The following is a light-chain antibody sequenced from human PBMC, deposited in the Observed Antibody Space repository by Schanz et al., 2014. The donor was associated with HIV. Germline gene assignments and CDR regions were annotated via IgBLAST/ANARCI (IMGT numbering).Light chain of an antibody. Sequence: EIVLTQSPATLSLSPGERATLSCRASQSVSSYLAWYQQKPGQAPRLLIYDASNRATGIPARFSGSGSGTDFTLTISSLEPEDFAVYYCQQRSNWRVYTFGQGTKLDIK. J-gene: IGKJ2*01. CDR2: DAS. V-gene: IGKV3-11*01. CDR1: QSVSSY. CDR3: QQRSNWRVYT.